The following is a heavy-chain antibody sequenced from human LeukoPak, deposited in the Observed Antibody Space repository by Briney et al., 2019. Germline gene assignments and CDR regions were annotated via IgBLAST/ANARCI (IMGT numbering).Heavy chain of an antibody. J-gene: IGHJ6*03. D-gene: IGHD5-12*01. V-gene: IGHV3-11*01. CDR1: GFIFSDYS. CDR2: LSSTSNTI. Sequence: KSGGSLRLSCAASGFIFSDYSMCWIRQAPGKGLAWVSYLSSTSNTIYYSDSVKGRFTISRDNAENSLYLELNSLRAEDTAVYFCARGLKWHTGYYHMDVWGKGTTVTVSS. CDR3: ARGLKWHTGYYHMDV.